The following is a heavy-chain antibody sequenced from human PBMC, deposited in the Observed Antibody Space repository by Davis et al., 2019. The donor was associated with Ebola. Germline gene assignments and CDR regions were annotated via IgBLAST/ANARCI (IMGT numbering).Heavy chain of an antibody. CDR1: GYTFTSYG. CDR2: ISAYNGNT. V-gene: IGHV1-18*01. D-gene: IGHD3-10*01. CDR3: ARDSYYYYGSGSYYRNFDY. Sequence: ASVTVSCKASGYTFTSYGISWVRQAPGQGLEWMGWISAYNGNTNYAQKLQGRVTMTTDTSTSTAYMELRSLRSDDTAVYYCARDSYYYYGSGSYYRNFDYWGQGTLVTVSS. J-gene: IGHJ4*02.